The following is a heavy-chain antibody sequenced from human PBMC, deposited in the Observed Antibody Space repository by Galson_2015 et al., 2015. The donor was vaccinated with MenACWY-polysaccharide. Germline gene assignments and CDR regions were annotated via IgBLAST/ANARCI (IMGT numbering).Heavy chain of an antibody. Sequence: SEYTFTNFYIHWVRQAPGQGLEWMGQISPTDGTTTYAQKFQGRVTVTRDTSTSTVYMELSSLRSEDSAVFYCARLSDILTGYSPDGVDICGHWTLATLSP. J-gene: IGHJ3*02. CDR2: ISPTDGTT. D-gene: IGHD3-9*01. CDR1: EYTFTNFY. V-gene: IGHV1-46*01. CDR3: ARLSDILTGYSPDGVDI.